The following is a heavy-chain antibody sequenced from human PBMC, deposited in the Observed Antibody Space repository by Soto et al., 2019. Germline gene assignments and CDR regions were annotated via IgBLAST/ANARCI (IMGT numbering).Heavy chain of an antibody. CDR2: IKQDGSEK. Sequence: GGSLRLSCAASGFTFSSYWMSWVRQAPGKGLEWVANIKQDGSEKYYGDSVKGRFTISRDNAKNSLYLQMNSLRAEDTAVYYCALLQGARYYYYYMDVWGKGTTVTVSS. D-gene: IGHD3-16*01. CDR3: ALLQGARYYYYYMDV. V-gene: IGHV3-7*01. J-gene: IGHJ6*03. CDR1: GFTFSSYW.